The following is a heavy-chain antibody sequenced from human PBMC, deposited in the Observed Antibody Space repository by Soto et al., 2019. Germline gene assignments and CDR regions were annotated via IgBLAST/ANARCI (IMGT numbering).Heavy chain of an antibody. J-gene: IGHJ4*02. CDR3: APRLNYDSIDY. Sequence: GGSLRLSCAASGFTCSSYSMNWVRQAPGKGLEWVSSISSSSSYIYYADSVKGRFTISRDNAKNSLYLQMNSLRAEHTAVYYCAPRLNYDSIDYWGQGTRVTVSS. CDR2: ISSSSSYI. V-gene: IGHV3-21*01. CDR1: GFTCSSYS. D-gene: IGHD5-12*01.